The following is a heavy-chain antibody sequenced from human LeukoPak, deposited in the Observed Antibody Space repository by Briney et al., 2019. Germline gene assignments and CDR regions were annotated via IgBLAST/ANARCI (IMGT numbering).Heavy chain of an antibody. D-gene: IGHD5-18*01. Sequence: SETLSLTCTVSGGSISSYYWSWIRQPAGKGLEWIGRIYTSGSTNYNPSLKSRVTMSVDTSKNQFSLKLSSVTAADTAVYYCARVRSYGYPLDAFDIWGQGTMVTVSS. CDR2: IYTSGST. V-gene: IGHV4-4*07. CDR3: ARVRSYGYPLDAFDI. J-gene: IGHJ3*02. CDR1: GGSISSYY.